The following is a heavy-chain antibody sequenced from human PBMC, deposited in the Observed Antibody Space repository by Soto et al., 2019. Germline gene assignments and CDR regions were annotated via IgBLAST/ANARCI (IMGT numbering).Heavy chain of an antibody. CDR3: ARLPMVRGVIVPVASGETYYFDY. V-gene: IGHV4-34*01. Sequence: KTSETLSLTCAVYGGSFSGYYWSWIRQPPGKGLEWIGEINHSGSTNYNPSLKSRVTISVDTSKNQSSLKLSSVTAADTAVYYCARLPMVRGVIVPVASGETYYFDYWGQGTLVTVSS. CDR1: GGSFSGYY. D-gene: IGHD3-10*01. J-gene: IGHJ4*02. CDR2: INHSGST.